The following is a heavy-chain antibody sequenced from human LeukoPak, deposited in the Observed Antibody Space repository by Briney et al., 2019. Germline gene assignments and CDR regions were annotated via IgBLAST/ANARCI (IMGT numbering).Heavy chain of an antibody. V-gene: IGHV3-21*01. CDR2: IAGSSGDI. CDR1: GFTFSSHT. CDR3: ARDRGAYCGGDCYLGFDY. D-gene: IGHD2-21*02. J-gene: IGHJ4*01. Sequence: GGSLRLSCAASGFTFSSHTMNWVRQAPGKGLEWVSSIAGSSGDISYADSVKGSFTISRDNAKKSLYLQMTSLTAEETAVYYCARDRGAYCGGDCYLGFDYWGRGTLVSVSS.